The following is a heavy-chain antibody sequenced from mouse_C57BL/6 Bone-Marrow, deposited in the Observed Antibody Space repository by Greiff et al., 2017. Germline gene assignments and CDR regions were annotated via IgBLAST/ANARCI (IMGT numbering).Heavy chain of an antibody. D-gene: IGHD1-1*01. CDR2: IFPGSGST. J-gene: IGHJ1*03. CDR3: ATPYDCSSLWWYFDV. V-gene: IGHV1-75*01. CDR1: GYTFTDYY. Sequence: VQLQQSGPELVKPGASVKISCKASGYTFTDYYINWVKQRPGQGLEWIGWIFPGSGSTYYNEKFKGKATLTVDKSSSTAYMLLSSLTSEDSAVYFCATPYDCSSLWWYFDVWGTGTTVTVSS.